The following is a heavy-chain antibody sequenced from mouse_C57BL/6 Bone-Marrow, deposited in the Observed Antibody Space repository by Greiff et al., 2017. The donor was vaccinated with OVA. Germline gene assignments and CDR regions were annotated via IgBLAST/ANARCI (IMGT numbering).Heavy chain of an antibody. Sequence: VQLQQSGAELVRPGASVTLSCKASGYTFTDYEMHWVKQTPVHGLEWIGAIDPATGGTAYNQKFKGKAILTADKSSSTAYMELRSLTSEDAAVYYCTRATTVVGAAVDYWGQGTTLTVSS. D-gene: IGHD1-1*01. J-gene: IGHJ2*01. CDR3: TRATTVVGAAVDY. CDR2: IDPATGGT. V-gene: IGHV1-15*01. CDR1: GYTFTDYE.